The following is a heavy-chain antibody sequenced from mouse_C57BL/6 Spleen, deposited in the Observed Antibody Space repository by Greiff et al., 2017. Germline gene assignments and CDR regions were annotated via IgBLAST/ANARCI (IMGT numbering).Heavy chain of an antibody. CDR2: IDPSDSYT. CDR3: ARRLLRGAMDY. J-gene: IGHJ4*01. V-gene: IGHV1-69*01. Sequence: QVQLQQPGAELVMPGASVKLSCKASGYTFTSYWMHWVKQRPGQGLEWIGEIDPSDSYTNYNQKFKGKSTLTVDKSSSTAYMQLSSLTSEDSAVYYCARRLLRGAMDYWGQGTSVTVSS. CDR1: GYTFTSYW. D-gene: IGHD1-1*01.